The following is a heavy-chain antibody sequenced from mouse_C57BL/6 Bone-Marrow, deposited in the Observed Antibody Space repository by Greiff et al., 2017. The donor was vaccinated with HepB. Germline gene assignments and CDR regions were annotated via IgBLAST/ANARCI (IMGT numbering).Heavy chain of an antibody. V-gene: IGHV5-15*01. CDR3: ARKGDYYGSSYWYFDV. CDR2: ISNLAYSI. J-gene: IGHJ1*03. D-gene: IGHD1-1*01. Sequence: EVQRVESGGGLVQPGGSLKLSCAASGFTFSDYGMAWVRQAPRKGPEWVAFISNLAYSIYYADTVTGRFTISRGNAKNTLYLEMSSLRSEDTAMYYCARKGDYYGSSYWYFDVWGTGTTVTVSS. CDR1: GFTFSDYG.